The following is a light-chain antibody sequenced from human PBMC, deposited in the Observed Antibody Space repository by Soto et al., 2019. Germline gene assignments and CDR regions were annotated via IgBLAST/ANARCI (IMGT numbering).Light chain of an antibody. V-gene: IGKV3-11*01. Sequence: EIVLTQSPASLSLSPGEIATLSCSASQSVDTYLVWYQQKPGQAPRLLIFGASNRASGIPARFSGSGSGTDFTLTINSLEPEDFAVYYCQKRSNWPINFGQGTRLEIK. J-gene: IGKJ5*01. CDR1: QSVDTY. CDR2: GAS. CDR3: QKRSNWPIN.